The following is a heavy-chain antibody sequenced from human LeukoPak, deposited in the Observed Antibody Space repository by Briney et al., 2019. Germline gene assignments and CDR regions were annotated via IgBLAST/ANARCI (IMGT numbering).Heavy chain of an antibody. CDR3: AASYGSGGLYYYGMDV. D-gene: IGHD3-10*01. CDR2: IVVGSGNT. CDR1: GFTFTSSA. V-gene: IGHV1-58*02. Sequence: GASVKVSCKASGFTFTSSAMQWVRQARGQRLEWIGWIVVGSGNTNYAQKFQERVTITRDMSTSTAYMELSSLRSGDTAVYYCAASYGSGGLYYYGMDVWGQGTTVTVSS. J-gene: IGHJ6*02.